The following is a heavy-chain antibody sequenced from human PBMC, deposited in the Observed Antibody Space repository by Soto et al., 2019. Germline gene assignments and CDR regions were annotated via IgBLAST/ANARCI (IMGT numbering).Heavy chain of an antibody. Sequence: QVQLVESGGGVVQPGRSLRLSCAASGFTFSSYGMHWVRQAPGKGLEWVAVIWYDGSNKYYADSVKGRFTISRDNSKNTLYLHMNSLRAEDTAVYYCARVGGGYCSGGSCYYFDYWGQGTLVTVSS. D-gene: IGHD2-15*01. V-gene: IGHV3-33*01. J-gene: IGHJ4*02. CDR1: GFTFSSYG. CDR3: ARVGGGYCSGGSCYYFDY. CDR2: IWYDGSNK.